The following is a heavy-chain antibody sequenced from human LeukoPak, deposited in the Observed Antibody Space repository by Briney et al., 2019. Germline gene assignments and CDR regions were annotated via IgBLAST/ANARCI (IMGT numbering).Heavy chain of an antibody. CDR2: LSGSGGAT. CDR1: GLTFSSYG. D-gene: IGHD4-11*01. Sequence: PGGSLRLSCVASGLTFSSYGMGWVRQAPGKGLEGVAGLSGSGGATDYADSVKGRFTISRDNFKNTVYLQMNTLRAEDTAVYYCAKRLTETNYNGMDVWGQGTTVTVSS. CDR3: AKRLTETNYNGMDV. V-gene: IGHV3-23*01. J-gene: IGHJ6*02.